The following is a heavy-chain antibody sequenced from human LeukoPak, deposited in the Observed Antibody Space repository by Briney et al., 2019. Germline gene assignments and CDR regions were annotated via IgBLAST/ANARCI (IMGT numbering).Heavy chain of an antibody. CDR3: ARAATNDAFDI. CDR1: GYTFTSYY. J-gene: IGHJ3*02. CDR2: INPSGGST. D-gene: IGHD2-15*01. Sequence: ASVKVSCKASGYTFTSYYMHWVRQAPGQGLEWMGIINPSGGSTSYAQKFQGRVTMTRDTSTSTVYMELSSLRSEDTAVYFCARAATNDAFDIWGQGTMVTVSS. V-gene: IGHV1-46*01.